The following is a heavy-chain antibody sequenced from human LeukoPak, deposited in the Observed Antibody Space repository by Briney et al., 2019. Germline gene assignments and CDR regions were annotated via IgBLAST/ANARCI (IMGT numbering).Heavy chain of an antibody. D-gene: IGHD3-22*01. Sequence: GGSLRLSCAASGFSFDDYAMHWVRQAPGKGLEWVSLISWDGGTTYYADSVKGRFTISRDNSKNSLYLQMNSLRTEDTALYYCAKDRYSSGYYSTYPFDYWGQGTLVTVSS. CDR1: GFSFDDYA. J-gene: IGHJ4*02. CDR3: AKDRYSSGYYSTYPFDY. CDR2: ISWDGGTT. V-gene: IGHV3-43D*03.